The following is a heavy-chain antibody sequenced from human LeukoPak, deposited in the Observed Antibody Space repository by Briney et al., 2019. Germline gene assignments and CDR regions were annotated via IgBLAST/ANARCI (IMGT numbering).Heavy chain of an antibody. CDR3: ASTHSSSWYDYYYYGMDV. V-gene: IGHV1-18*01. Sequence: ASVKVSCKASGYTFTNYGIHWVRQAPGQGLEWMGWISANSGHTNYAQKLQGRVTMTTDTSTSTVYMELRSLRSDDTAVYYCASTHSSSWYDYYYYGMDVWGQGTTVTVSS. J-gene: IGHJ6*02. CDR2: ISANSGHT. D-gene: IGHD6-13*01. CDR1: GYTFTNYG.